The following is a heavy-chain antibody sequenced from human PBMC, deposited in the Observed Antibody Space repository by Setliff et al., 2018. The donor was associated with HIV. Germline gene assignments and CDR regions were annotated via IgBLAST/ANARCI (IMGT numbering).Heavy chain of an antibody. CDR1: GYSISSGYY. CDR2: IYHSGST. Sequence: SETLSLTCTVSGYSISSGYYWGWIRQPPGKGLEWIGSIYHSGSTYYNPSLKSRVTISVDTSKNQFSLKLSSVTAADTAVYYCACIAVAGAGYYYYGMDVWGQGTTVTVSS. CDR3: ACIAVAGAGYYYYGMDV. V-gene: IGHV4-38-2*02. D-gene: IGHD6-19*01. J-gene: IGHJ6*02.